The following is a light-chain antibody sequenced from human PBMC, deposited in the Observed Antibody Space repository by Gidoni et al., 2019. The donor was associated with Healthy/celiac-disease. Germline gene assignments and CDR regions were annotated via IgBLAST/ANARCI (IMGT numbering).Light chain of an antibody. CDR3: QKYNSAPQT. Sequence: DIQMTQSPSSLSASVGDRVTITCRASQGISNSLAWYQQKPGKVPKLLIYAASTLQSGVPSRFSGSGSGTDFTLTISSLQPEDVATYYWQKYNSAPQTFGQGTRLEIK. V-gene: IGKV1-27*01. J-gene: IGKJ5*01. CDR1: QGISNS. CDR2: AAS.